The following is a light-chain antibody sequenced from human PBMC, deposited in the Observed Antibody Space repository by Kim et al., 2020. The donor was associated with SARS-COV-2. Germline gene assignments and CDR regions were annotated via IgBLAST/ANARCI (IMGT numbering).Light chain of an antibody. CDR3: QQYGDSPKT. CDR1: QRVTSTY. Sequence: SPGERATLPCRASQRVTSTYLAWYQQRPGQAPRLLISDVSSRATGIPDRFSGNGSGTDFTLTISRLEPEDFVMYYCQQYGDSPKTFGQGTKVDIK. J-gene: IGKJ1*01. V-gene: IGKV3-20*01. CDR2: DVS.